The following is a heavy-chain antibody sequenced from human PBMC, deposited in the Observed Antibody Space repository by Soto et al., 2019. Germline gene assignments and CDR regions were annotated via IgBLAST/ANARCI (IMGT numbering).Heavy chain of an antibody. J-gene: IGHJ4*02. CDR1: GFTFDDYA. CDR2: ISWNSGSI. V-gene: IGHV3-9*01. Sequence: GGSLRLSCAASGFTFDDYAMHWVRQAPGKGLEWVSGISWNSGSIGYADSVKGRFTISRDNAKNSLYLQMNSLRAEDTALYYCAKDAGSKSLDYWGQGTLVTVSS. CDR3: AKDAGSKSLDY.